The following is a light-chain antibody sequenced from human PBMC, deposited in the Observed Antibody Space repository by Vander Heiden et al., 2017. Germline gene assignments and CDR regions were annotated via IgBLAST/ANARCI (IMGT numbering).Light chain of an antibody. CDR2: ASS. CDR1: QSISSY. Sequence: DIQMTQSPSSLSASVGDRLTITFRASQSISSYLNWYQQKPVKAPKLLIYASSSLQSGVPSRFSGSGSGTDFTLTISSLQPEDFATYYCQQSDSTPLTFGGGTKVEIK. CDR3: QQSDSTPLT. J-gene: IGKJ4*01. V-gene: IGKV1-39*01.